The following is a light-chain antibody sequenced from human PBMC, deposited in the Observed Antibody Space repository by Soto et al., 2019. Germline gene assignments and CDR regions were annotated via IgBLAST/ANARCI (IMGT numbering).Light chain of an antibody. V-gene: IGKV3-20*01. CDR1: QSVSSSY. CDR2: GAS. CDR3: QQYGSSPFA. Sequence: EIVLTQSPGTLSLSPGERATLSCRASQSVSSSYLAWYQQKPGQAPSLLIYGASRRATGIPDRFSGSGSGTDFTLTISRLEPEDFAVYYCQQYGSSPFAFGQGTRLEI. J-gene: IGKJ5*01.